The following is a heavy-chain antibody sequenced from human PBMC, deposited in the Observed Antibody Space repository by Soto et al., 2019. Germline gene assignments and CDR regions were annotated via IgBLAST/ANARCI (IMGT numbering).Heavy chain of an antibody. V-gene: IGHV1-46*01. CDR1: GYTFSDYR. CDR2: INPSGGST. Sequence: VASVKVSCKASGYTFSDYRMHWVGQAPGQGLEWMGMINPSGGSTTYAQNFQGRVTMTRDTSTSTFYMDLSLTSEDTAVYYCARDGPHRWVDHWGQGTLVSVSS. J-gene: IGHJ4*02. CDR3: ARDGPHRWVDH.